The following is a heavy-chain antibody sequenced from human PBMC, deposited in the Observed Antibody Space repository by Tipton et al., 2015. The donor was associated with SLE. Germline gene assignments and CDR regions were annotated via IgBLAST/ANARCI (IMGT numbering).Heavy chain of an antibody. Sequence: TLSLTCAISGYSFRSGYFWGWIRQPPGKGLEWIGSIYPDGTTYYNPSLKSRVTISVDTSKNQFSLKLSSVTAADTAVYYCAREGIAAAGLWGQGTLVTVSS. J-gene: IGHJ4*02. CDR1: GYSFRSGYF. CDR2: IYPDGTT. V-gene: IGHV4-38-2*02. D-gene: IGHD6-13*01. CDR3: AREGIAAAGL.